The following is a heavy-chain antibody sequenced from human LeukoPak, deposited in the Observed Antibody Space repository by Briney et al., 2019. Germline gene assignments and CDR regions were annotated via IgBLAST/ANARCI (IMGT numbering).Heavy chain of an antibody. CDR2: MNPNSGNT. CDR1: GYTFTSYD. V-gene: IGHV1-8*01. J-gene: IGHJ3*02. D-gene: IGHD3-16*01. CDR3: ARRLRPGAAFDI. Sequence: ASVKVSCKASGYTFTSYDINWVRQATGQGLEWMGWMNPNSGNTGYAQKFQGRVTMTRDTSISTAYMELSSLRSEDTAVYYCARRLRPGAAFDIWGQGTMVTVSS.